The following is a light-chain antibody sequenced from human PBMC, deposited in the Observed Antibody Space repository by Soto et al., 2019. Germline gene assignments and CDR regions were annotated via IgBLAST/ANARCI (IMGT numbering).Light chain of an antibody. J-gene: IGKJ4*01. Sequence: EIVLTQSPATLSLSPGEGAALSCRASQSVSRFLAWYQQKPGQAPRLLIYGASNRATGIPTRFSGSGSGTDFTLTISSLEPEDFAVYYCQQRSNWPPSLTFGGGTKVEIK. CDR3: QQRSNWPPSLT. CDR2: GAS. V-gene: IGKV3-11*01. CDR1: QSVSRF.